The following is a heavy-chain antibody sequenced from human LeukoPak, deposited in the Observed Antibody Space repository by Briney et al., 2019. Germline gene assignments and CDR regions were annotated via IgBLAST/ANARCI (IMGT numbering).Heavy chain of an antibody. CDR3: ARDGATMYDAFDI. D-gene: IGHD3-10*02. J-gene: IGHJ3*02. CDR2: IYSGGST. CDR1: GITVSSNY. Sequence: GGSLRLSCAASGITVSSNYMSWVRQAPGKGLEWVSVIYSGGSTYYADSVKGRFTISRDNSKNTLYLQMNSLRAEDTAVYYCARDGATMYDAFDIWGQGTMVTVSS. V-gene: IGHV3-66*01.